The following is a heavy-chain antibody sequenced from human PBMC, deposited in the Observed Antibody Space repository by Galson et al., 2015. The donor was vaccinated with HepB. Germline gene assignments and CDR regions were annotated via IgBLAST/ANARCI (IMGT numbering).Heavy chain of an antibody. CDR2: INTNTGNP. V-gene: IGHV7-4-1*02. Sequence: SVKVSCKASGYTFSTYAMNWVRQAPGQGLEWMGWINTNTGNPTYAQGFTGRFVFSLDTSVSTAYLQISSLKAEDTAIYYCARALEEIVVVGNYWGQGTLVTVSS. CDR3: ARALEEIVVVGNY. D-gene: IGHD2-15*01. J-gene: IGHJ4*02. CDR1: GYTFSTYA.